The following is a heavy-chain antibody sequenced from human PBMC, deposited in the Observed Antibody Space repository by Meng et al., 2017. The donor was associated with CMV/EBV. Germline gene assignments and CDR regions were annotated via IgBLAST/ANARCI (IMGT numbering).Heavy chain of an antibody. J-gene: IGHJ4*02. CDR1: GGTFSSYA. V-gene: IGHV3-48*03. Sequence: SCKASGGTFSSYAISWVRQAPGKGLEWVSYISSSGSTIYYADSVKGRFTISRDNAKNSLYLQMNSLRAEDTAVYYCARDDGYNEVYFDYWGQGTLVTVSS. D-gene: IGHD5-24*01. CDR3: ARDDGYNEVYFDY. CDR2: ISSSGSTI.